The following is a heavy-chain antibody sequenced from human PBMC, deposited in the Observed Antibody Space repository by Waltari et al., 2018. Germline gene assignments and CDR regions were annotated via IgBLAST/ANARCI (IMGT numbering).Heavy chain of an antibody. D-gene: IGHD3-3*01. J-gene: IGHJ3*01. Sequence: QQHLQESGPGLVKPSETLSLTCTVSGVSLSRSNYYWGWIRQPPGKGLAWIGQISESGSTSYNPSLKSRVTISVDTSRNQISLNLYSVTAADAAVYYCARRENYNFWRDSFDVWGQGTVVTVSS. CDR1: GVSLSRSNYY. CDR3: ARRENYNFWRDSFDV. CDR2: ISESGST. V-gene: IGHV4-39*07.